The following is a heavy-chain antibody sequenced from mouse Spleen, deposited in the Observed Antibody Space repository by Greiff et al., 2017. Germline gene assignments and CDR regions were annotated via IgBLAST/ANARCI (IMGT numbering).Heavy chain of an antibody. CDR1: GYTFTSYW. CDR3: ARGVITTVVAPTGGFDV. Sequence: QVQLQQPGAELVKPGASVKLSCKASGYTFTSYWMHWVKQRPGQGLEWIGMIHPNSGSTNYNEKFKSKATLTVDKSSSTAYMQLSSLTSEDSAVYYCARGVITTVVAPTGGFDVWGAGTTVTVSS. CDR2: IHPNSGST. D-gene: IGHD1-1*01. V-gene: IGHV1-64*01. J-gene: IGHJ1*01.